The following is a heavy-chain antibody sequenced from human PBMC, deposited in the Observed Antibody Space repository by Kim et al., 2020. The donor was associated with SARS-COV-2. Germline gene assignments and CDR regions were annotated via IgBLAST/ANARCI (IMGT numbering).Heavy chain of an antibody. D-gene: IGHD1-20*01. Sequence: VIGRFTISRDDSKNTLYLQMNSLKTEDTAVYYCTTLTGTRGHYYYYGMDVWGQGTTVTVSS. CDR3: TTLTGTRGHYYYYGMDV. V-gene: IGHV3-15*01. J-gene: IGHJ6*02.